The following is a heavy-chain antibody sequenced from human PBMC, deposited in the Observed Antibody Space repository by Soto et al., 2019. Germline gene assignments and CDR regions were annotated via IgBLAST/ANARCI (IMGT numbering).Heavy chain of an antibody. Sequence: QVQLVESGGGVVQPGRSLRLSCAASGFTFSTYAMHWVRQAPGKGLEWVAIISYDGSNKYYADSVKGRFTISRDNSKSKLYLQMNSLRAEDTAVYYCARVRALYNSYYYGMDVWGQGTTVTVSS. J-gene: IGHJ6*02. CDR2: ISYDGSNK. D-gene: IGHD1-1*01. V-gene: IGHV3-30-3*01. CDR3: ARVRALYNSYYYGMDV. CDR1: GFTFSTYA.